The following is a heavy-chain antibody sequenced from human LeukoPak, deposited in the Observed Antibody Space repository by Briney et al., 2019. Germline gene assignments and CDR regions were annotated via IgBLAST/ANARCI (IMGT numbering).Heavy chain of an antibody. J-gene: IGHJ4*02. D-gene: IGHD1-1*01. V-gene: IGHV3-33*03. Sequence: GGSLRLSCAASRFTFRSYGMHWVRQAPGKGLEWVAVIWYDGSEKYYADSVKGRFTVSRDNSKNMLYLQMDSLRAEDTAVYYCATYNSGTIDHRGQGTLVTVSS. CDR3: ATYNSGTIDH. CDR2: IWYDGSEK. CDR1: RFTFRSYG.